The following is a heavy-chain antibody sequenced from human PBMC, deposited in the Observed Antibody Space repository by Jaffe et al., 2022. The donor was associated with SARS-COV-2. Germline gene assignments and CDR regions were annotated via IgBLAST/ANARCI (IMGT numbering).Heavy chain of an antibody. D-gene: IGHD3-10*01. Sequence: QVQVVQSGSELKKPGASVRVSCKASGYISIGYGMNWVRQAPGQGLEWMGWINTTTGYPTYAQGFTGRFVFSLDTSVSTAYLQISSLKAEDTAVYYCAPSGDYFFKYWGQGTLVTVSS. CDR1: GYISIGYG. J-gene: IGHJ4*02. CDR2: INTTTGYP. V-gene: IGHV7-4-1*02. CDR3: APSGDYFFKY.